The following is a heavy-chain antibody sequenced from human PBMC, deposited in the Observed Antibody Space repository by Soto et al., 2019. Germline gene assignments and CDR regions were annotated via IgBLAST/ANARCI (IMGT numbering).Heavy chain of an antibody. D-gene: IGHD6-19*01. CDR1: GFTFNSYW. J-gene: IGHJ4*02. CDR2: IDGDGTTT. CDR3: ARRIAVAGTYDH. Sequence: GGSLRLSCAASGFTFNSYWMHWVRQVPGKGLECVSRIDGDGTTTHYADSVKGRFTISRDNAKNTLYLQMNSLRAEDSAVYLCARRIAVAGTYDHWGQGTLVTVSS. V-gene: IGHV3-74*01.